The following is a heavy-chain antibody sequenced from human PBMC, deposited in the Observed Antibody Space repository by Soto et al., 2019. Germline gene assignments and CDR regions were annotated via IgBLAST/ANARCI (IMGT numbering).Heavy chain of an antibody. D-gene: IGHD6-19*01. CDR1: GFTFNSYW. J-gene: IGHJ4*02. CDR2: IDGDGTTT. CDR3: ARRIAVAGTYDH. Sequence: GGSLRLSCAASGFTFNSYWMHWVRQVPGKGLECVSRIDGDGTTTHYADSVKGRFTISRDNAKNTLYLQMNSLRAEDSAVYLCARRIAVAGTYDHWGQGTLVTVSS. V-gene: IGHV3-74*01.